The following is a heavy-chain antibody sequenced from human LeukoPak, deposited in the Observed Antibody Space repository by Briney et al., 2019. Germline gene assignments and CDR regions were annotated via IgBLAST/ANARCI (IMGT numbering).Heavy chain of an antibody. CDR3: ARVSGSMYNWFDP. D-gene: IGHD6-25*01. CDR1: GGSFSGYY. Sequence: PSETLSLTCAVYGGSFSGYYWSWIRQPPGKGLEWIGEINHSGSTNYNPSLKSRVTISVDTSKNQFSLKLSSVTAADTAVYYCARVSGSMYNWFDPWGQGTLVTVSS. CDR2: INHSGST. V-gene: IGHV4-34*01. J-gene: IGHJ5*02.